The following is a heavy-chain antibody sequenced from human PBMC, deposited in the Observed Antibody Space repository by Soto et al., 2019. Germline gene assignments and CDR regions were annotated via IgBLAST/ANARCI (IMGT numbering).Heavy chain of an antibody. CDR1: GYTFTNYW. V-gene: IGHV5-51*01. CDR3: ARLVSLRQPIDS. J-gene: IGHJ5*01. D-gene: IGHD3-16*01. CDR2: IFPRDFDV. Sequence: GESLKISCQTSGYTFTNYWIGWVRQMPGGGLEWLGLIFPRDFDVRYSPSFEGQVTISADRSAATAFLQWSSLEASDSALYFCARLVSLRQPIDSGGQGT.